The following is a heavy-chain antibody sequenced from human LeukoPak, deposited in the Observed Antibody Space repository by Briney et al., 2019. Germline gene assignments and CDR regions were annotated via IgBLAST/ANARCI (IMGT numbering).Heavy chain of an antibody. CDR1: GYSISSGYY. CDR3: ARIRGYSYVNLDY. V-gene: IGHV4-38-2*02. D-gene: IGHD5-18*01. J-gene: IGHJ4*02. CDR2: IYHSGST. Sequence: SETLSLTCTVSGYSISSGYYWGWIRQPPGKGLEWIGSIYHSGSTYYNPSLKSRVTISVDTSKNQFSLKLSSVTAADTAAYYCARIRGYSYVNLDYWGQGTLVTVSS.